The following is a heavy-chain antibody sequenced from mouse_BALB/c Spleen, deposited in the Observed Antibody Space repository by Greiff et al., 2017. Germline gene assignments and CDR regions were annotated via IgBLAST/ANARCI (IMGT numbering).Heavy chain of an antibody. CDR2: ISYDGSN. Sequence: EVQRVESGPGLVKPSQSLSLTCSVTGYSITSGYYWNWIRQFPGNKLEWMGYISYDGSNNYNPSLKNRISITRDTSKNQFFLKLNSVTTEDTATYYCARDHGIDYWGQGTTLTVSS. CDR1: GYSITSGYY. V-gene: IGHV3-6*02. CDR3: ARDHGIDY. D-gene: IGHD2-1*01. J-gene: IGHJ2*01.